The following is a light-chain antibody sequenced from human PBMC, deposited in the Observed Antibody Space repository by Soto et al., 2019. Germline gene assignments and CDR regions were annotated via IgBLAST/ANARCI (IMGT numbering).Light chain of an antibody. CDR1: QDIGTS. Sequence: AIRMTQSPSSFSASTGDRVTISCRASQDIGTSLAWYQQKPGKAPKLLISGASTLQIGVPSRFSGSGSGTDFTLTISSLQSEYFATYLCQHFYTHPPTFGQGTKVE. J-gene: IGKJ1*01. CDR3: QHFYTHPPT. V-gene: IGKV1-8*01. CDR2: GAS.